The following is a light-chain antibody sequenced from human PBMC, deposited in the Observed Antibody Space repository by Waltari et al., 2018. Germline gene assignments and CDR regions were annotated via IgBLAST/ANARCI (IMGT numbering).Light chain of an antibody. J-gene: IGLJ3*02. Sequence: QSVLTQPPPASWTPGQRVTISCSGSSSHIGSNYVYWYQQLPGTAPKLLIYRNNQRPSGVPDRFSGSKSGTSASLAISGLRSEDEADYYCAAWDDSLSGQVFGGGTKLTVL. V-gene: IGLV1-47*01. CDR1: SSHIGSNY. CDR2: RNN. CDR3: AAWDDSLSGQV.